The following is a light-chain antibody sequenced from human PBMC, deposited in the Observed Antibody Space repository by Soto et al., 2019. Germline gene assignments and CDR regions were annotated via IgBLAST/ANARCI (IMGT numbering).Light chain of an antibody. CDR2: DAS. V-gene: IGKV3-11*01. Sequence: EIGLTQSPATLSLSPGERATLSCRASQSVSSYLAWYQQKPGQAPRLLIYDASNRATGIPARFSASGSGTDFTLTISSLEPEDFAVYYCQQRSDWPPWTFGQGTKVDIK. CDR1: QSVSSY. J-gene: IGKJ1*01. CDR3: QQRSDWPPWT.